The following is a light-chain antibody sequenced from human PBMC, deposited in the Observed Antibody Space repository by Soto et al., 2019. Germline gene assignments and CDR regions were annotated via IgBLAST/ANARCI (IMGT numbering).Light chain of an antibody. CDR3: QESYTTPLS. CDR2: AAS. J-gene: IGKJ4*01. V-gene: IGKV1-39*01. CDR1: ESINTY. Sequence: DTQMTQSPSSLSASVGDRVTISCRASESINTYLNWYQQKPGQAPNLLIYAASSLQSGVPSRFSGSGSGTHFTHTINNLQPEDFATYYCQESYTTPLSFGGGTKVEIK.